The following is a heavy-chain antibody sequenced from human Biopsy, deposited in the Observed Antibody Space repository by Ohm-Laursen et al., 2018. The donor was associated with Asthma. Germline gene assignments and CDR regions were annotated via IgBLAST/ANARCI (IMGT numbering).Heavy chain of an antibody. V-gene: IGHV4-34*01. J-gene: IGHJ6*02. CDR2: NHHSGNT. Sequence: SETLSLTCAVYGGSFSSNYWIWIRQTPGKGLEWLGDNHHSGNTYSNPAHSRRLTLSVDTSKNQFSLRLTSVTAEDTAVYYCARGSSSRLSQWELLVSGGKRAHSYYGMDVWGQGTTVTVSS. CDR3: ARGSSSRLSQWELLVSGGKRAHSYYGMDV. D-gene: IGHD1-26*01. CDR1: GGSFSSNY.